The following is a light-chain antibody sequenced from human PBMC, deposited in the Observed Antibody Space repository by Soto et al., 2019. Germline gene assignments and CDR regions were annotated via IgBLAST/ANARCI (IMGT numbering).Light chain of an antibody. J-gene: IGLJ2*01. CDR2: ENN. CDR3: AAWDSSLSAVV. CDR1: SSNIGNNY. V-gene: IGLV1-51*02. Sequence: QSVLTQPPSVSAAPGQRVTISCSGSSSNIGNNYVSWYQQLPGTAPKLLIYENNKRPSGIPDRFSGYKSGTSATLGITGLQAGDEADYYCAAWDSSLSAVVFGGGTKLTVL.